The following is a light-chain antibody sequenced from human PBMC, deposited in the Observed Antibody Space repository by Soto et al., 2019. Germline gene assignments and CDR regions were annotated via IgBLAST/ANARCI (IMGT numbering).Light chain of an antibody. Sequence: IQLTQSPSTLSASVGDRVTITCRASQGIGTALAWYHQRPGNSPDLLVYDASTLQSGVPSRFSGIGSETDFSITISGLQPEDFGHYYCQQFNTKPLTFGGETRVEIK. V-gene: IGKV1-13*02. CDR1: QGIGTA. CDR3: QQFNTKPLT. CDR2: DAS. J-gene: IGKJ4*01.